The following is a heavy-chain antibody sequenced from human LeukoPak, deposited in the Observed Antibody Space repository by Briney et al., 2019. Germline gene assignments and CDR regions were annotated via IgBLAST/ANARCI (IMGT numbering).Heavy chain of an antibody. CDR3: ARGIVGASANYYYYGMDV. V-gene: IGHV1-69*13. CDR1: GGTFSIYA. Sequence: ASVKVSFKASGGTFSIYAISWVRQAPGQGLEWMGGIIPIFGTANYAQKFQGRVTITADESTSTAYMELSSLRSEDTAVYYCARGIVGASANYYYYGMDVWGQGTTVTVSS. D-gene: IGHD1-26*01. CDR2: IIPIFGTA. J-gene: IGHJ6*02.